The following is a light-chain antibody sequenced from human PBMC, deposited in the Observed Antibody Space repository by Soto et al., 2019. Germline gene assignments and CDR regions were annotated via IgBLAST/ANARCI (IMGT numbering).Light chain of an antibody. Sequence: QSVLTQPASVSGSPGQSITISCTGTSSDVGGNKYVSWYQQYPGKVPKLLINKVTNRPSGVSYRFSGSKSGNTASLTISALLAEDEADYFCASSTRDSPYVFGIGTKFTV. CDR1: SSDVGGNKY. CDR3: ASSTRDSPYV. J-gene: IGLJ1*01. V-gene: IGLV2-14*01. CDR2: KVT.